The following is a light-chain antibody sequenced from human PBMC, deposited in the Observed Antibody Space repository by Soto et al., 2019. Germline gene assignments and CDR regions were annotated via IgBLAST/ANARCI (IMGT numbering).Light chain of an antibody. Sequence: IVMTQSPATLSVSPWERATLSCRASQSVSSNLAWYQQKPGQAPRLLIYGASTRATGIPDRFSGSGSGADFTLTINRLEPEDFAVYFCQQYGRTPLTFGGGTKVDIK. CDR2: GAS. CDR1: QSVSSN. J-gene: IGKJ4*01. CDR3: QQYGRTPLT. V-gene: IGKV3-20*01.